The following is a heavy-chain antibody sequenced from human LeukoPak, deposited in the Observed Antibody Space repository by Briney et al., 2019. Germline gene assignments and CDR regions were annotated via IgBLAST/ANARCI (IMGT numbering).Heavy chain of an antibody. Sequence: PETLSLTCAVSGGSISSDYWSWIRQPAGEGLEWIGRIYTSGSTNYKPSLKSRVTMSVDTSKNQCSLKLSFVTAADTAVYYCARDAVGATSGRAFDIWGQGTMVTVSS. J-gene: IGHJ3*02. D-gene: IGHD1-26*01. CDR1: GGSISSDY. V-gene: IGHV4-4*07. CDR3: ARDAVGATSGRAFDI. CDR2: IYTSGST.